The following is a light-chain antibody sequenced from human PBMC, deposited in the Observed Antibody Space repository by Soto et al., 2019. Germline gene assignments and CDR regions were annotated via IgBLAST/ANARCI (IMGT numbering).Light chain of an antibody. V-gene: IGKV1-5*01. J-gene: IGKJ2*01. CDR1: QTISSS. Sequence: DIQMTQSPSTMSASVGDRVTITCRASQTISSSLAWYQHKPGKAPKLLIFDASTLHTGVPSRFSGGGFGTEFTLNITGLQPDDFATYYCQQHNDYTAVTFGQGTKLDIK. CDR3: QQHNDYTAVT. CDR2: DAS.